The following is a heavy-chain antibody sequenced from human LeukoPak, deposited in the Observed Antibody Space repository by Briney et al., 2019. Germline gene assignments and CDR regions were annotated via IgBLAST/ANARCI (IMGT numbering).Heavy chain of an antibody. V-gene: IGHV3-33*08. CDR3: ARGPIAAAGHWYFDL. CDR2: IWYDGSNK. J-gene: IGHJ2*01. D-gene: IGHD6-13*01. Sequence: PGGSLRLSCAASGFTFSSYGMHWVRQAPGKGLERVAVIWYDGSNKYYADSVKGRFTISRDNSKNTLYLQMNSLRAEDTAVYYCARGPIAAAGHWYFDLWGRGTLVTVSS. CDR1: GFTFSSYG.